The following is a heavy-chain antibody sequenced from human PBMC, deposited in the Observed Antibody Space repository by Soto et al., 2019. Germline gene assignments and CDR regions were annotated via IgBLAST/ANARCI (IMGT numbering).Heavy chain of an antibody. J-gene: IGHJ5*01. Sequence: EVQLVESGGGMGKPGGALRLSCADSGFTFSSYSMNWVRQAPGKGREWVSSISSSSSYIYYANSVKGRFTISRDNAKNSLYLQMNSLRVEDTAVYYCARSPVEIVATSLYWFDSWGQGTLVTVSS. D-gene: IGHD5-12*01. CDR1: GFTFSSYS. CDR2: ISSSSSYI. V-gene: IGHV3-21*01. CDR3: ARSPVEIVATSLYWFDS.